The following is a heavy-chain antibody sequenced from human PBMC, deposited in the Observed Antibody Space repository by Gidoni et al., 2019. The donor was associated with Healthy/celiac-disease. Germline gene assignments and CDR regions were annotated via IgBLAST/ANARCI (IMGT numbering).Heavy chain of an antibody. V-gene: IGHV4-30-2*01. CDR2: IYHSGST. J-gene: IGHJ4*02. CDR3: ARAIHAAGPLNY. CDR1: GGSISSGGSS. D-gene: IGHD6-13*01. Sequence: QLQLQESGSGLVKPSQTLSLTCAVSGGSISSGGSSWSWIRQPPGKGLEWIGYIYHSGSTYYNPSLKSRVTIAVDRSKNQFSLKLSSVTAADTAVYYCARAIHAAGPLNYWGQGTLVTVSS.